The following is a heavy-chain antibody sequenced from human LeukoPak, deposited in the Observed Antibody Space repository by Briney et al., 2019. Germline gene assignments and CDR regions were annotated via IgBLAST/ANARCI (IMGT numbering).Heavy chain of an antibody. Sequence: TGGSLRLSCAASGFTFSSYSMNWVRQAPGKGLEWVSAISGSGGSTYYADSVKGRFTISRDNSKNTLYLQMNSLRAEDTAVYYCAKVAGGSRFHFDYWGQGTLVTVSS. CDR1: GFTFSSYS. D-gene: IGHD2-15*01. CDR3: AKVAGGSRFHFDY. J-gene: IGHJ4*02. V-gene: IGHV3-23*01. CDR2: ISGSGGST.